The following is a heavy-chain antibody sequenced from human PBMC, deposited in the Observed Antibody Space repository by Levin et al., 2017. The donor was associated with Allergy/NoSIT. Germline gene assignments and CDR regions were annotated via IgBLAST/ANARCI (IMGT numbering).Heavy chain of an antibody. D-gene: IGHD3-10*01. Sequence: QTGGSLRLSCAASGFTFSSYAMSWVRQAPGKGLEWVSAISGSGGSTYYADSVKGRFTISRDNSKNTLYLQMNSLRAEDTAVYYCAKDRGGKYYYGSGSPYYFDYWGQGTLVTVSS. CDR1: GFTFSSYA. J-gene: IGHJ4*02. CDR3: AKDRGGKYYYGSGSPYYFDY. V-gene: IGHV3-23*01. CDR2: ISGSGGST.